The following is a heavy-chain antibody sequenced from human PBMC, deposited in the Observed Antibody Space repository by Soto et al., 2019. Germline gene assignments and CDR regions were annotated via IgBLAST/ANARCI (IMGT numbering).Heavy chain of an antibody. J-gene: IGHJ6*02. CDR1: GYSFTNYG. Sequence: PGESLKISCKASGYSFTNYGITWVRQMPGKGLEWMGKIDPSDSQTNYSPSFQGHVTISADRSINTAYLQWNSLKASDTAMYYCTRLSMARYFYYGMDVWGQGTTVTVSS. CDR3: TRLSMARYFYYGMDV. CDR2: IDPSDSQT. D-gene: IGHD5-12*01. V-gene: IGHV5-10-1*01.